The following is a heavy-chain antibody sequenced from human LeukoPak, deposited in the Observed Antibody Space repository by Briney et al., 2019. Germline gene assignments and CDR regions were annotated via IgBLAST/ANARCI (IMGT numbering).Heavy chain of an antibody. CDR1: GYTFTSYY. Sequence: ASVKVSCKASGYTFTSYYMHWVRQAPGQGLEWMGIINPSGGSTSYAQKFQGRVTITADTSTDTAYMELSSLRSEDTAVYYCATGGGIVGATHWGQGTLVTVSS. V-gene: IGHV1-46*01. CDR2: INPSGGST. CDR3: ATGGGIVGATH. J-gene: IGHJ4*02. D-gene: IGHD1-26*01.